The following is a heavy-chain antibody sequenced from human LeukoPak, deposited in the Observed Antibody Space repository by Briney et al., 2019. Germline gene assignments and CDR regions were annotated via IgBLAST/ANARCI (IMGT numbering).Heavy chain of an antibody. D-gene: IGHD1-14*01. Sequence: GGSLRLSCGASGFTFSSYDMTWVRQAPGKGLEWVSGIYGRGGTTYYADSVKGRFIVSRDDSKNSLSLQMNSLRAEDTAVYYCARVVGRNWYLDLWGRGTHVTVSS. CDR1: GFTFSSYD. CDR3: ARVVGRNWYLDL. V-gene: IGHV3-23*01. CDR2: IYGRGGTT. J-gene: IGHJ2*01.